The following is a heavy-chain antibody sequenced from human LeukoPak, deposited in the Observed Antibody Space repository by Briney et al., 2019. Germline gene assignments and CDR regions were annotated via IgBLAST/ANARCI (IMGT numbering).Heavy chain of an antibody. Sequence: GASVKVSCKVSEYTLTELSMQWVRQAPGKGLEWLGGFDPEDGEIIYAQKFQGRVTMSDDTSTDTAYMELGSLRSDDTAVYYCAADRGDYSGSYWTAFDIWGQGTMVTVSS. J-gene: IGHJ3*02. V-gene: IGHV1-24*01. CDR3: AADRGDYSGSYWTAFDI. CDR2: FDPEDGEI. D-gene: IGHD1-26*01. CDR1: EYTLTELS.